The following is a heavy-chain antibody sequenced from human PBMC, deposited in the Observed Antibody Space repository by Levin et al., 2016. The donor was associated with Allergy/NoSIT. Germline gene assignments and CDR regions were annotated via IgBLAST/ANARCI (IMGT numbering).Heavy chain of an antibody. CDR1: GYTFTTYG. CDR2: ISVHNGNT. V-gene: IGHV1-18*01. J-gene: IGHJ4*02. D-gene: IGHD3-10*01. CDR3: ARGLGTPPYFDY. Sequence: ASVKVSCKASGYTFTTYGISWVRQAPGQGLEWMGWISVHNGNTNYVQKLQGRVTMTTDTSTSTAYMELRSLRSDDTAVYYCARGLGTPPYFDYWGQGTLVTVSS.